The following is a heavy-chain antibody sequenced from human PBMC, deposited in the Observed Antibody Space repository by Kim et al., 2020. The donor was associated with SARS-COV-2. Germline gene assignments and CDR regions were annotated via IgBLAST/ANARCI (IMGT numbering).Heavy chain of an antibody. Sequence: YADSVKGRFTISRDNSKNTLYLQMNSLRAEDTAVYYCAKVFAGDYYGMDVWGQGTTVTVSS. CDR3: AKVFAGDYYGMDV. J-gene: IGHJ6*02. V-gene: IGHV3-30*02. D-gene: IGHD7-27*01.